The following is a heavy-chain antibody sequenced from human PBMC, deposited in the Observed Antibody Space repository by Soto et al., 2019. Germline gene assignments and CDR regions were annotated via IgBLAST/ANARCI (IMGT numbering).Heavy chain of an antibody. CDR3: ARYSYGTRYWFDP. D-gene: IGHD5-18*01. CDR1: GGSISSYY. Sequence: SETLSLTCTVSGGSISSYYWSRIRQPPGKGLEWIGYIYYSGSTNYNPSLKSRVTISVDTSKNQFSLKLSSVTAADTAVYYCARYSYGTRYWFDPWGQGTLVTVSS. CDR2: IYYSGST. J-gene: IGHJ5*02. V-gene: IGHV4-59*01.